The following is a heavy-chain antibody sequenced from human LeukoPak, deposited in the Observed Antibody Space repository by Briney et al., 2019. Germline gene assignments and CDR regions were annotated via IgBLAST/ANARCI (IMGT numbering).Heavy chain of an antibody. CDR2: ISYDGNNK. V-gene: IGHV3-30*18. CDR3: AKEQTSSGFFDY. CDR1: GFTFSSYG. J-gene: IGHJ4*02. Sequence: PGGSLRLSCAASGFTFSSYGMHWVRQAPGKGLEWVAVISYDGNNKYYADSVKGRFSISRDNSKNTLYLQMNSPRAEDRAVYYCAKEQTSSGFFDYWGQGTLVTVSS. D-gene: IGHD2-2*01.